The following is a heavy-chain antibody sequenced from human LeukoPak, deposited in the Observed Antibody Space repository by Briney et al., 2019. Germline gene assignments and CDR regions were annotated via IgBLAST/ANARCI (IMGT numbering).Heavy chain of an antibody. CDR3: ARWARSGYAKEAFFDY. CDR1: GYSISSGYC. V-gene: IGHV4-38-2*02. D-gene: IGHD5-12*01. Sequence: SETLSLTCTVSGYSISSGYCWGWIRQPPGKGLEWIGSIYHSGSTYYNPSLKSRVTISVDTSKNQFSLKLSSVTAADTAVYYCARWARSGYAKEAFFDYWGQGTLVTVSS. CDR2: IYHSGST. J-gene: IGHJ4*02.